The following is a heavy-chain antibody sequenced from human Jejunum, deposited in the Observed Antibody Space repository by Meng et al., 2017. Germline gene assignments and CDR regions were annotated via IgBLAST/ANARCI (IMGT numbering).Heavy chain of an antibody. CDR1: WVPITMTKL. D-gene: IGHD3-3*01. V-gene: IGHV4/OR15-8*01. CDR2: LFLNWTP. CDR3: SSRPVESRTHYFDC. Sequence: APRRASAPGLAKPSVTLSPPCDVSWVPITMTKLWRLARQAPGEGLELIWELFLNWTPNFNPSLIRRRTLPVNKSKNQFSLNLTSVASAGTALYFLSSRPVESRTHYFDCWGQGTLVTVSS. J-gene: IGHJ4*02.